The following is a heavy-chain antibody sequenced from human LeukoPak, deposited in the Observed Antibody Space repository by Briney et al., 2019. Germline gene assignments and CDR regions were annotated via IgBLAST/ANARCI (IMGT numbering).Heavy chain of an antibody. J-gene: IGHJ5*02. Sequence: GGSLRLSCAASGFTVSSNYMSWVRQAPGKGLEWVSVIYSGGSTYYADSVKGRFTISRDNSKNTLYLQMNSLRAEDTAVYYCARDPPCSSTSCYPWGQGTLVTVSP. CDR2: IYSGGST. CDR1: GFTVSSNY. D-gene: IGHD2-2*01. V-gene: IGHV3-66*01. CDR3: ARDPPCSSTSCYP.